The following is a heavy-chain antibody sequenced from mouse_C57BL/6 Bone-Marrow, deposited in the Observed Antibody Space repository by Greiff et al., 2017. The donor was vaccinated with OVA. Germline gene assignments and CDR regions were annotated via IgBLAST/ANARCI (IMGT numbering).Heavy chain of an antibody. Sequence: VQLQQSGPELVKPGASVKISCKASGYSFTGYYMNWVKQSPEKSLEWIGEINPSTGGTTYNQKFKAKATLTVDKSSSTAYMQLKSLTSEDSAVYYCARRWLLRGAMDYWGQGTSVTVSS. V-gene: IGHV1-42*01. CDR3: ARRWLLRGAMDY. D-gene: IGHD2-3*01. CDR2: INPSTGGT. CDR1: GYSFTGYY. J-gene: IGHJ4*01.